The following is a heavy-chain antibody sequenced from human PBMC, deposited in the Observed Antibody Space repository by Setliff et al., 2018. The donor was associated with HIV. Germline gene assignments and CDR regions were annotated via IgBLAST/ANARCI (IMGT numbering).Heavy chain of an antibody. Sequence: TLSLTCTVSGGSISSHYWSWIRQPPGKGLEWIGSIYYNGITNYNPTLKSRVTVSVDTSKNQFSLKLSSVTAADTAVYYCARAGYYGSTSYWEYFQHWGQSTLVTVSS. CDR3: ARAGYYGSTSYWEYFQH. D-gene: IGHD3-22*01. J-gene: IGHJ1*01. CDR1: GGSISSHY. V-gene: IGHV4-59*11. CDR2: IYYNGIT.